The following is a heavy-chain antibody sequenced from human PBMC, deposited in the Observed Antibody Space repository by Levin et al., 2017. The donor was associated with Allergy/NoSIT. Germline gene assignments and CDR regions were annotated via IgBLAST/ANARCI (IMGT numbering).Heavy chain of an antibody. D-gene: IGHD4-17*01. V-gene: IGHV3-30*04. Sequence: GESLKISCAASGFTFSSYAMHWVRQAPGKGLEWVAVISYDGSNKYYADSVKGRFTISRDNSKNTLYLQMNSLRAEDTAVYYCARDGGYGDSYLLYYGMDVWGQGTTVTVSS. CDR1: GFTFSSYA. J-gene: IGHJ6*02. CDR2: ISYDGSNK. CDR3: ARDGGYGDSYLLYYGMDV.